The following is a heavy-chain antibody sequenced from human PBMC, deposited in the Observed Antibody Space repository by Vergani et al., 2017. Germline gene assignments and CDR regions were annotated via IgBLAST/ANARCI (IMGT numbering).Heavy chain of an antibody. CDR1: GGTFSSYA. J-gene: IGHJ3*02. Sequence: QVQLVQSGAEVKKPGSSVKVSCKASGGTFSSYAISWVRQAPGQGLEWMGRIIPIFGTANYAQKFQGRVTMTRDTSTSTVYMELSSLRSEDTAVYYCATPIKEEQPRTGDAFDIWGQGTMVTVSS. CDR3: ATPIKEEQPRTGDAFDI. CDR2: IIPIFGTA. V-gene: IGHV1-69*06. D-gene: IGHD6-13*01.